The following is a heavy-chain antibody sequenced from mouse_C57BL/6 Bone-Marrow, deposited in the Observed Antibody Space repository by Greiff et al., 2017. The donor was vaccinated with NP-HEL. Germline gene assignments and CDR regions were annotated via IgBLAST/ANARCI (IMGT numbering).Heavy chain of an antibody. CDR1: GYTFTSYW. CDR2: IYPGSGST. D-gene: IGHD2-12*01. J-gene: IGHJ3*01. CDR3: AGYSHAY. Sequence: VKPGASVKMSCKASGYTFTSYWITWVKQRPGQGLEWIGDIYPGSGSTNYNEKFKSKATLTVDTSSSTAYMQLSSLTSEDSAVYYCAGYSHAYWGQGTLVTVSA. V-gene: IGHV1-55*01.